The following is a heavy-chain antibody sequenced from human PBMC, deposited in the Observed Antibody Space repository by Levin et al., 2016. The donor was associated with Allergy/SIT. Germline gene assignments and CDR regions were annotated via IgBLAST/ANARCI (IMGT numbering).Heavy chain of an antibody. D-gene: IGHD3-3*01. CDR3: ARNTIFGVVNDYYYYYGMDV. J-gene: IGHJ6*02. Sequence: VRQAPGKGLEWMGIIYPGDSDTRYSPSFQGQVTISADKSISTAYLQWSSLKASDTAMYYCARNTIFGVVNDYYYYYGMDVWGQGTTVTVSS. CDR2: IYPGDSDT. V-gene: IGHV5-51*01.